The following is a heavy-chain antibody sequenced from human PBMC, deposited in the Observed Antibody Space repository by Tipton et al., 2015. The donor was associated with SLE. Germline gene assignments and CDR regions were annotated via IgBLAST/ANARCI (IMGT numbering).Heavy chain of an antibody. Sequence: GSLRLSCAVSGGSISNSNWWNWVRQPPGKGLEWIGEIYHSGSTNYNPSLKSRATISVDTSKNQFSLRLTSVTAADTAVYYCARGKISWAIFVVRNYFDYWGQGTLVTVSS. D-gene: IGHD2-21*01. CDR1: GGSISNSNW. V-gene: IGHV4-4*02. CDR3: ARGKISWAIFVVRNYFDY. J-gene: IGHJ4*02. CDR2: IYHSGST.